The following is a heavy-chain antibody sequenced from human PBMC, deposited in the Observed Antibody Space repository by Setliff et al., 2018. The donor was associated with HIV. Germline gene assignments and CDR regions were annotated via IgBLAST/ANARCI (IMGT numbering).Heavy chain of an antibody. D-gene: IGHD3-3*01. CDR1: GGSFSGHY. Sequence: PSETLSLTCAVYGGSFSGHYWTWIRQPPGKGLEWIGEINHSGLSNFNPSPKSRLSIPVDTPKNQFSLKLTSVTATDTAVYYCARGGGFWSGQLDYWGQGTLVTVSS. V-gene: IGHV4-34*01. CDR3: ARGGGFWSGQLDY. CDR2: INHSGLS. J-gene: IGHJ4*02.